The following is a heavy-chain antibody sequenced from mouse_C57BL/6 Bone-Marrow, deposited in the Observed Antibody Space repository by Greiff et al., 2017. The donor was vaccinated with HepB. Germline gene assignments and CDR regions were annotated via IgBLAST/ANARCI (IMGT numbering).Heavy chain of an antibody. CDR2: ISSGGDYI. Sequence: EVKLMESGEGLVKPGGSLKLSCAASGFTFSSYAMSWVRQTPEKRLEWVAYISSGGDYIYYADTVKGRFTISRDNARNTLYLQMSSLKSEDTAMYYCTRDRGYYCGSSYVPFDYWGQGTTLTVSS. V-gene: IGHV5-9-1*02. CDR3: TRDRGYYCGSSYVPFDY. D-gene: IGHD1-1*01. J-gene: IGHJ2*01. CDR1: GFTFSSYA.